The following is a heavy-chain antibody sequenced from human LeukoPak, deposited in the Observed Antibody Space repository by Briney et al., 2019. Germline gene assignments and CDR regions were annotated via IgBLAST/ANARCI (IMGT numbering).Heavy chain of an antibody. CDR3: ARQDVVAGYDY. V-gene: IGHV5-51*01. CDR2: IYPGDSDT. J-gene: IGHJ4*02. CDR1: GYGFTNYW. D-gene: IGHD6-19*01. Sequence: GESLKIPCKGSGYGFTNYWIGWVRQMPGKGLEWMGIIYPGDSDTRYSPSFQGQVTISADKSIITAYLQWSSLKASDTAMYYCARQDVVAGYDYWGQGTLVTVSS.